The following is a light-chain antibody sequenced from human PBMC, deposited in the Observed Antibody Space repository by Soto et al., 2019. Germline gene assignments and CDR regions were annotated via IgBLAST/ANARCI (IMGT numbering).Light chain of an antibody. Sequence: EIVLTQSPGTLSLSPGERATLSCRASQTVSTNYLAWYQQKPGQAPRLLIYGASKRATGIPDRFSGSGSGTDFTLTISRLEPEDFAVYCCQQRSNWPITFGQGTRLEIK. V-gene: IGKV3D-20*02. J-gene: IGKJ5*01. CDR2: GAS. CDR3: QQRSNWPIT. CDR1: QTVSTNY.